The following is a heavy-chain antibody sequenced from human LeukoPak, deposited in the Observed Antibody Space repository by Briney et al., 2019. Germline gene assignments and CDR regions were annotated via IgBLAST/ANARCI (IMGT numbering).Heavy chain of an antibody. D-gene: IGHD3-22*01. J-gene: IGHJ4*02. V-gene: IGHV3-11*04. Sequence: GGSLRLSCAASGFTFSDYYMSWIRQAPGKGLEWVSYISSSSSTIYYADSVKGRFTISRDNAKNSLYLQMNSLRAEDTAVYYCARATYYYDSSGFNWGQGTLVTVSS. CDR3: ARATYYYDSSGFN. CDR1: GFTFSDYY. CDR2: ISSSSSTI.